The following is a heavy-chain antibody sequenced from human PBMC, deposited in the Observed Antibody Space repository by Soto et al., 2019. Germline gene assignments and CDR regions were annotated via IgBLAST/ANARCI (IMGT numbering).Heavy chain of an antibody. Sequence: PGGSLRLSCAASGFTFSSYSMSWVRQAPGKGLEWVSSISSSSSYIYYADSVKGRFTISRDNAKNSLNLQMNSLRAEDTAVYYCAREAPSIVGATWSFDYWGQGTLVTVSS. CDR1: GFTFSSYS. D-gene: IGHD1-26*01. CDR2: ISSSSSYI. J-gene: IGHJ4*02. V-gene: IGHV3-21*01. CDR3: AREAPSIVGATWSFDY.